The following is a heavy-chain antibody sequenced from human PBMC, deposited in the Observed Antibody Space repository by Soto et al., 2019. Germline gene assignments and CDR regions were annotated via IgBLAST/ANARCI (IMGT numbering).Heavy chain of an antibody. CDR3: ARVKEALSDAFDI. J-gene: IGHJ3*02. Sequence: GASVEVSCKASGYTFTGYYMRWVRQAPGQGLEWMGWINPNSGGTNYAQKFQGWVTMTRDTSISTAYMELSRLRSDDTAVYHCARVKEALSDAFDIWGQGTMVTVS. CDR1: GYTFTGYY. V-gene: IGHV1-2*04. CDR2: INPNSGGT.